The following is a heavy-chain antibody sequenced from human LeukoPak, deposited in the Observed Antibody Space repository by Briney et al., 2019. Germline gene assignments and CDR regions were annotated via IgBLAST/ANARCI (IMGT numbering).Heavy chain of an antibody. CDR1: GYSFTSYW. CDR3: ASLNSGSYYGLGFFDL. Sequence: GESLKISCKGSGYSFTSYWISWVRQMPGKGLEWMGRIDPSDSYTNYSPSFQGHVTISADKSISTTYLQWNSLEASDTAMYYCASLNSGSYYGLGFFDLWGRGTLVTVSP. V-gene: IGHV5-10-1*01. D-gene: IGHD1-26*01. CDR2: IDPSDSYT. J-gene: IGHJ2*01.